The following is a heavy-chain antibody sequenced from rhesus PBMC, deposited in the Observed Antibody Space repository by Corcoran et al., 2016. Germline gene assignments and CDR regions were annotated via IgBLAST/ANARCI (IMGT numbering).Heavy chain of an antibody. CDR2: INSERTTI. CDR3: VKEDDAFDF. Sequence: EVHLVESGGGLAEPGGSLRLSCPASGITFRTYWMPWIRRAPGKGRECISGINSERTTINDADSVKDRFTISRENAENTVYLQMNSLRPEDTAVYYCVKEDDAFDFWGQGLRVTVSS. J-gene: IGHJ3*01. V-gene: IGHV3-14*01. CDR1: GITFRTYW.